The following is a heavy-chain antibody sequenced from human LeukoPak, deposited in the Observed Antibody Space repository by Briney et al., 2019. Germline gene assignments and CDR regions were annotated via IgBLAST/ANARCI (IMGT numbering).Heavy chain of an antibody. CDR1: GGSFSGYY. CDR2: INHSGST. D-gene: IGHD3-10*01. Sequence: ASETLSLTCAVYGGSFSGYYWSWIRQPPGKGLEWIGEINHSGSTNYNPSLKSRVTISVDTSKNQFSLKLSSVTAADTAVYYCARRTWFGELGQWGQGTLVTVSS. V-gene: IGHV4-34*01. J-gene: IGHJ4*02. CDR3: ARRTWFGELGQ.